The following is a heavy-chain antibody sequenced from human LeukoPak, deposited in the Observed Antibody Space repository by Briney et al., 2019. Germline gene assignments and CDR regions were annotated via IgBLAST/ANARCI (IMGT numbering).Heavy chain of an antibody. V-gene: IGHV5-51*01. Sequence: GESLKISCKGFGYTFATYWIAWVRQMPGKGLEWMAIIYPGDSDTRYSPSFQGQVTISADKSISTAYLRWSSLKASDTAMYYCARLYCSGGTCYFYFDYWGQGTLVTASS. J-gene: IGHJ4*02. D-gene: IGHD2-15*01. CDR2: IYPGDSDT. CDR1: GYTFATYW. CDR3: ARLYCSGGTCYFYFDY.